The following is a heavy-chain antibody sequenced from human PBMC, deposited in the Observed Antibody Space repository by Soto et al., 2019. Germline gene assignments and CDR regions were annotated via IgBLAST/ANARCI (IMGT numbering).Heavy chain of an antibody. D-gene: IGHD4-17*01. Sequence: EVHLVESGGGLVQPGGSLRLSCAASGFTFSDHYMDWVRQAPGKGLEWVGRSRDKVHSYITEYAASVKGRFTISRDDSKNSLYLQMSSLKTEDTAVYYCARGGNYDDSEELEYCGQGTLVTVSS. J-gene: IGHJ4*02. V-gene: IGHV3-72*01. CDR3: ARGGNYDDSEELEY. CDR1: GFTFSDHY. CDR2: SRDKVHSYIT.